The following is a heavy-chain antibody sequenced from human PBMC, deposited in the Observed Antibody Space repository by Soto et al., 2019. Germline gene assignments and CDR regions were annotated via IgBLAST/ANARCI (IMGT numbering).Heavy chain of an antibody. CDR1: GGTFSSYA. J-gene: IGHJ4*02. V-gene: IGHV1-69*12. CDR2: IVPIVDTS. D-gene: IGHD5-12*01. CDR3: LRVVAIPGYPDN. Sequence: QVQLVQSGAEVRQPASSVKVSCKTSGGTFSSYAISWVRQAPGQGLEWMGGIVPIVDTSTCAQKFQGRVTITADESTSTVYMELSSLRSDDTAVYYCLRVVAIPGYPDNWGQGTLVTVSS.